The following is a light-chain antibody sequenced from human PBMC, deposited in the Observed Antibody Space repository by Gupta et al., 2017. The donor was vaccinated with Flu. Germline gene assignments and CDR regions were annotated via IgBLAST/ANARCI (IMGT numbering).Light chain of an antibody. CDR2: GAS. J-gene: IGKJ1*01. V-gene: IGKV3-20*01. CDR3: QQYESLSWT. CDR1: QSVSSSH. Sequence: IVLTPSPGTLSLSPGERDTLSCRASQSVSSSHLAWYQQKLGKAPSLLIYGASRRATGIPDRFSGSGSGTDFTLTISRLQPEDFATYYCQQYESLSWTFGQGTKVEIK.